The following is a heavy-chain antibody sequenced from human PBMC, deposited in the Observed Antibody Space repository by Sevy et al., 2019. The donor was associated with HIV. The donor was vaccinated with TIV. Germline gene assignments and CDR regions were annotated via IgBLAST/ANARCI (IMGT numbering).Heavy chain of an antibody. CDR1: GGSISSYY. V-gene: IGHV4-59*01. CDR3: ARAGGSTDWGVDV. J-gene: IGHJ6*02. CDR2: MDYSGST. Sequence: SETLSLTCTVSGGSISSYYWVWIRQPPGKELEWIGYMDYSGSTQYNPSLKGRVSISVDTSKNQFSLNLTSVTAADTAVYYCARAGGSTDWGVDVWGPGTTVTVSS. D-gene: IGHD6-19*01.